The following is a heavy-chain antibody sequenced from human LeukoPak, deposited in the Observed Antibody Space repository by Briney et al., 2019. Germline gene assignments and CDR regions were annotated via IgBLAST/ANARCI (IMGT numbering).Heavy chain of an antibody. CDR1: GGSISSSNW. Sequence: SETLSLTCAVSGGSISSSNWWSWVRQPPGKGLEWIGEIYHSGSTNYNPSLKSRVTISLDTSKNQFSLKLTSVTAADTAVYYCARDFDLSSSPFDYWGQGTLVTVSS. V-gene: IGHV4-4*02. CDR3: ARDFDLSSSPFDY. CDR2: IYHSGST. J-gene: IGHJ4*02. D-gene: IGHD6-13*01.